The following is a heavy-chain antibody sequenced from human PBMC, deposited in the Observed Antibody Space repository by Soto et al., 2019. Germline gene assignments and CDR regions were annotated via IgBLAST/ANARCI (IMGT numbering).Heavy chain of an antibody. J-gene: IGHJ6*02. CDR1: GFTFSSYW. CDR2: INSDGSST. Sequence: EVQLVESGGGLVQPGGSLRLSCAASGFTFSSYWMHWVRQAPGKGLVWVSRINSDGSSTSYADSVKGRFTISRDNAKNTLYLQMNSLRAEDTAVYYCARVLEDPRDTAAAGTWAYYYYGMDVWGQGTTVTVSS. CDR3: ARVLEDPRDTAAAGTWAYYYYGMDV. V-gene: IGHV3-74*01. D-gene: IGHD6-13*01.